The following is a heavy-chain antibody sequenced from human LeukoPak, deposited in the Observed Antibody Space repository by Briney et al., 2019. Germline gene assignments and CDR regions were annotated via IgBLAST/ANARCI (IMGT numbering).Heavy chain of an antibody. J-gene: IGHJ4*02. CDR2: IYTSGST. D-gene: IGHD4-23*01. V-gene: IGHV4-61*02. CDR3: ARGNDYGGNFPFDY. Sequence: PSETLSLTCTVSGGSISSGSYYWSWIRQPAGKGLEWIGRIYTSGSTNYNPSLKSRVTISVDTSKNQFSLKLSSVTATDTAVYYCARGNDYGGNFPFDYWGQGTLVTVSS. CDR1: GGSISSGSYY.